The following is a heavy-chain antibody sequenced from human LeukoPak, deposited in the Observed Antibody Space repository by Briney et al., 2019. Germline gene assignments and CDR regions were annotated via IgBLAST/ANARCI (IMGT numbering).Heavy chain of an antibody. CDR1: GFTVSSNY. J-gene: IGHJ4*02. V-gene: IGHV3-66*01. D-gene: IGHD6-19*01. Sequence: GGSLRLSCAASGFTVSSNYMSWVRQAPGKGLEWVSVIYSGGSTYYADSVKGRFTISRDNSKNTLYLQMNSLRAEDTAVYYCAREMVELSSGFDYWGQGTLVTVSS. CDR2: IYSGGST. CDR3: AREMVELSSGFDY.